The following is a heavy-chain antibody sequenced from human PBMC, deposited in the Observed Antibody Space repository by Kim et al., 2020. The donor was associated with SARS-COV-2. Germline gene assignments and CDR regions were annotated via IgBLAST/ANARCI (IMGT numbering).Heavy chain of an antibody. V-gene: IGHV1-24*01. Sequence: FQGRVTMTEDTSTDTAYMELRSLRSEDTAVYYCATLFPGIAVAGAVDFDYWGQGTLVTVSS. CDR3: ATLFPGIAVAGAVDFDY. D-gene: IGHD6-19*01. J-gene: IGHJ4*02.